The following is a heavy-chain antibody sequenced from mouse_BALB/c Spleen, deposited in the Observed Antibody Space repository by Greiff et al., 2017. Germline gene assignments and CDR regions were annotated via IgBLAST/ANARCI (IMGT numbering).Heavy chain of an antibody. Sequence: VQLKESGGGLVKPGGSLKLSCAASGFTFSSYAMPWVRQTPEKRLEWVAPIRSGGSNYNPDSVKGRYTISRDNARNIQYLQMSSLRSMDTAMYYCASGEEGLITTVVANYAMDYWGQGTSVTVSS. CDR3: ASGEEGLITTVVANYAMDY. CDR2: IRSGGSN. V-gene: IGHV5-6-5*01. D-gene: IGHD1-1*01. CDR1: GFTFSSYA. J-gene: IGHJ4*01.